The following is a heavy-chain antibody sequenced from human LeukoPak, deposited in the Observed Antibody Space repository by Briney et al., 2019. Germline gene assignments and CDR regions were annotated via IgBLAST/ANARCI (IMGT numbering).Heavy chain of an antibody. Sequence: GGSLRLSCRASGLTFSIYSMSWVRQAPGKGLEWISYISGDSTAIHYADSVKGRFTISRDNDKNSLFLHLNSLRVEDTAVYYCARGSYYFDYWGQGTLVTVSS. V-gene: IGHV3-48*01. CDR1: GLTFSIYS. CDR3: ARGSYYFDY. J-gene: IGHJ4*02. CDR2: ISGDSTAI. D-gene: IGHD3-16*02.